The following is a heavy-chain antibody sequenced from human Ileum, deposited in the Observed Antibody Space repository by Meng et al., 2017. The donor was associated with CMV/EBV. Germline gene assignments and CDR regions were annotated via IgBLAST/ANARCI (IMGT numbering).Heavy chain of an antibody. J-gene: IGHJ4*02. CDR3: TTDRGIADRPVFDF. CDR1: FTCSKAW. V-gene: IGHV3-15*05. D-gene: IGHD6-13*01. CDR2: IKSKSDGGTA. Sequence: FTCSKAWMSWVRQAPGKGLEWVGRIKSKSDGGTADHPAPVKGRLTISRDDSTNTLYLQMNSLKAEDSAVYYCTTDRGIADRPVFDFWGQGTLVTVSS.